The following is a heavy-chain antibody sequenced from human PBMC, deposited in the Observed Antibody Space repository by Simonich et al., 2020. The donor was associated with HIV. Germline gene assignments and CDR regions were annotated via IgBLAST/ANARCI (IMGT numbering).Heavy chain of an antibody. J-gene: IGHJ1*01. CDR3: ARLYSGYDNYFQH. CDR1: GGSFSGYY. Sequence: QVQLQQWGAGLLKPSETLSLTCAVYGGSFSGYYWSWIRQPPGKGLEWIGEINHRGSTNSNPSRKSRVTISVDTSKNQFSLKLSSVTAADTAVYYCARLYSGYDNYFQHWGQGTLVTVSS. V-gene: IGHV4-34*01. CDR2: INHRGST. D-gene: IGHD5-12*01.